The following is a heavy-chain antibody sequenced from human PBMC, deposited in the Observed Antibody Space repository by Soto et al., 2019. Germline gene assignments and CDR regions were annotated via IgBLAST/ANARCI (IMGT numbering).Heavy chain of an antibody. D-gene: IGHD3-3*01. Sequence: GASVKVSCKASGYTFTSYGISWVRQAPGQGLEWMGWTNAYNGNTNYAQKLQGRVTMTTDTSTSTAYMELRSLRSDDTAVYYCNKGRYLEWFLSGGGEEWWGRGILVTVSA. CDR1: GYTFTSYG. J-gene: IGHJ4*02. CDR2: TNAYNGNT. V-gene: IGHV1-18*01. CDR3: NKGRYLEWFLSGGGEEW.